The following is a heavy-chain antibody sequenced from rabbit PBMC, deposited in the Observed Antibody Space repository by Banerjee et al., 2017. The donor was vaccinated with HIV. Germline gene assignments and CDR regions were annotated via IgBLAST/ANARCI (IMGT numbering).Heavy chain of an antibody. CDR1: GFSFSSNDY. D-gene: IGHD8-1*01. V-gene: IGHV1S40*01. CDR3: ARDLASNYNYNLDL. CDR2: INTGGGDS. Sequence: QSVEESGGDLAKPGASLTLTCTASGFSFSSNDYMCWVRQAPGKGLEWIGYINTGGGDSAYATWAKGRFTISKTSSTTVTLQMTSLTAADTATYFCARDLASNYNYNLDLWGQGTLVTVS. J-gene: IGHJ4*01.